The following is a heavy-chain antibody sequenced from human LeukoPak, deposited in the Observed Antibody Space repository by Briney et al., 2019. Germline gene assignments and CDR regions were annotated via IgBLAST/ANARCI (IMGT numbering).Heavy chain of an antibody. Sequence: GGSLRLSCAASGFTVSSNYMSWVRQAPGKGLEWVSVIYRGGSTYSADSVKGRFTISRDNSKNTLYLQMNSLRADDTAVYYCARGIPDSNYYDSSASDYFDYWGQGTLVTVSS. CDR1: GFTVSSNY. CDR2: IYRGGST. D-gene: IGHD3-22*01. J-gene: IGHJ4*02. CDR3: ARGIPDSNYYDSSASDYFDY. V-gene: IGHV3-53*01.